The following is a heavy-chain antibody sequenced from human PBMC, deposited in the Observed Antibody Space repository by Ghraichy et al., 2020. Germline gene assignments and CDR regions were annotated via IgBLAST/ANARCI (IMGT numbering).Heavy chain of an antibody. J-gene: IGHJ4*02. D-gene: IGHD6-13*01. Sequence: ASVKVSCKASGYTFTGYYMHWVRQAPGQGLEWMGWINPNSGGTNYAQKFQGWVTMTRDTSISTAYMELSRLRSDDTAVYYCARDGTGYSSSWYGAPYFDYWGQGTLVTVSS. CDR1: GYTFTGYY. CDR2: INPNSGGT. CDR3: ARDGTGYSSSWYGAPYFDY. V-gene: IGHV1-2*04.